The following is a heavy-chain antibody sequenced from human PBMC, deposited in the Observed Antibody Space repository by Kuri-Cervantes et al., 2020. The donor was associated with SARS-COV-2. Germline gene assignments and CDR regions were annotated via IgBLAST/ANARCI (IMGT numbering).Heavy chain of an antibody. V-gene: IGHV4-59*08. CDR1: GGSISSYY. CDR2: IYYTGST. CDR3: ARLQWSVAGPYYFDY. D-gene: IGHD6-19*01. Sequence: GSLRLSCTVSGGSISSYYWSWIRQPPGKGLEWIGYIYYTGSTNYNPSLKSRVTISVDTSKKQFSLKLSSVTAADTAVYYCARLQWSVAGPYYFDYWGQGTLVTVSS. J-gene: IGHJ4*02.